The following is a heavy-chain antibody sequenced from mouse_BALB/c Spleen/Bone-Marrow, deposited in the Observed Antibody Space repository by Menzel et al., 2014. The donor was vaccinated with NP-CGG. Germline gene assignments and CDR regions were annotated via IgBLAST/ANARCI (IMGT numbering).Heavy chain of an antibody. Sequence: QVQLQQPGPGLVAPSQSLSITCTVSGFSLTSYGVHWVRQPPVKGLEWLGVIWAGGSTNYNSALMSRLSISKDNSKSQVFLKMNSLQTDDTAMYYCARADWIYWYFDVWGAGTTVTVSS. CDR3: ARADWIYWYFDV. CDR2: IWAGGST. V-gene: IGHV2-9*02. D-gene: IGHD4-1*01. CDR1: GFSLTSYG. J-gene: IGHJ1*01.